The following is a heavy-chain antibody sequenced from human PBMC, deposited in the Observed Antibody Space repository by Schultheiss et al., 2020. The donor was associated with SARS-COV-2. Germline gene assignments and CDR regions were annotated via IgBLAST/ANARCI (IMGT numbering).Heavy chain of an antibody. D-gene: IGHD6-19*01. CDR2: IYYSGST. V-gene: IGHV4-39*07. CDR1: GGSISSGGYY. J-gene: IGHJ6*02. CDR3: ARDYQWLPKYYYGMDV. Sequence: SQTLSLTCTVSGGSISSGGYYWSWIRQHPGKGLEWIGSIYYSGSTYYNPSLKSRVTISVDTSKNQFSLKLSSVTAADTAVYYCARDYQWLPKYYYGMDVWGQGTTVTVSS.